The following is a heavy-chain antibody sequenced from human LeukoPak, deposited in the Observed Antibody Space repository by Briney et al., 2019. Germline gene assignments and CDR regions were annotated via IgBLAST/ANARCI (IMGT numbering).Heavy chain of an antibody. J-gene: IGHJ4*02. D-gene: IGHD3-22*01. V-gene: IGHV4-4*02. Sequence: PSGTLSLTCAVSGGSISSSNWWSWVRQPPGKGLEWIGEIYHSGSTNYNPSLKSRVTISVDKSKNQFSLKLSSVTAADTAVYYCAREDSDSSGHPFDYWGQGTLVTVSS. CDR2: IYHSGST. CDR3: AREDSDSSGHPFDY. CDR1: GGSISSSNW.